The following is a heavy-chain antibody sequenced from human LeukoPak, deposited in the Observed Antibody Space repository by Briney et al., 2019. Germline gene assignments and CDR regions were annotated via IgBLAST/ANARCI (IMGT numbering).Heavy chain of an antibody. D-gene: IGHD3-9*01. V-gene: IGHV1-18*01. CDR1: GYTFISYG. CDR3: ARDSRYFDWLTASFAY. CDR2: INPNSGGT. Sequence: GASVKVACKASGYTFISYGISWVRQAPGQGLEWMGWINPNSGGTNYAQKFQGRVTMTRDMSTSTVYMELSSLRSEDTAVYYCARDSRYFDWLTASFAYWGQGPLVTVSS. J-gene: IGHJ4*02.